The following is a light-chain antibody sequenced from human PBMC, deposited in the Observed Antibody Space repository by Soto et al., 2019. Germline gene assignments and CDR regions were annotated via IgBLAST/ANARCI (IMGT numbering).Light chain of an antibody. CDR1: SSNIGSNP. J-gene: IGLJ1*01. CDR2: GND. V-gene: IGLV1-44*01. CDR3: AAWDNSLNVYV. Sequence: QSVLTQPPSASGTPGQRATISCSGSSSNIGSNPVNWYQQLPGTAPKIVIYGNDQRPSGVPDRFSGSKSGTSASLAISGLQSEDEADYYCAAWDNSLNVYVFGTGTKVTVL.